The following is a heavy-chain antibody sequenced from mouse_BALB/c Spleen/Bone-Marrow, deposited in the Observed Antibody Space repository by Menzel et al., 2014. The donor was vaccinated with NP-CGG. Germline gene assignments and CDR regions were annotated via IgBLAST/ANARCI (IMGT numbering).Heavy chain of an antibody. CDR1: GFTFSAFG. J-gene: IGHJ3*01. D-gene: IGHD2-14*01. CDR3: ARSRYDVGWFAY. CDR2: IISGSNTI. Sequence: VQLKESGRDLVQPGGSRKLSCAASGFTFSAFGMHWVRQAPERGLEWVAYIISGSNTIYYSDKVKGRFTISRDNPKNTLFLQMTSLRSEDTAMYYCARSRYDVGWFAYWGQGTLVTVSA. V-gene: IGHV5-17*02.